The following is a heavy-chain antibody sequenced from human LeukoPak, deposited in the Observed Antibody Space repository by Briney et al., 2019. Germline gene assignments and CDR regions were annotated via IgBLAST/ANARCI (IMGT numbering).Heavy chain of an antibody. CDR3: AKDPNPPALIVGATIGGDAFDI. V-gene: IGHV3-23*01. CDR2: ISGSGGST. D-gene: IGHD1-26*01. CDR1: GFTFGDYA. J-gene: IGHJ3*02. Sequence: PGGSLRLSCTASGFTFGDYAMSWVRQAPGKGLEWVSAISGSGGSTYYADSVKGRFTISRDNSKNTLYLQMNSLRAEDTAVYYCAKDPNPPALIVGATIGGDAFDIWGQGTMVTVSS.